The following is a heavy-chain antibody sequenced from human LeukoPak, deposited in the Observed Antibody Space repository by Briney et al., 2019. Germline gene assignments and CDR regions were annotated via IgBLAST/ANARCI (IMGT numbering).Heavy chain of an antibody. CDR1: GYSFTSYW. D-gene: IGHD3-22*01. Sequence: GESLKISCMGSGYSFTSYWIGWAHHMPGKGLEWMGIIYPGDSDTRYSPSFQGQVTISAAKSISTAYLQWSSLKTSDTAMYYCARATYYYDSSGHDAFDIWGQGTMVTVSS. V-gene: IGHV5-51*07. CDR2: IYPGDSDT. CDR3: ARATYYYDSSGHDAFDI. J-gene: IGHJ3*02.